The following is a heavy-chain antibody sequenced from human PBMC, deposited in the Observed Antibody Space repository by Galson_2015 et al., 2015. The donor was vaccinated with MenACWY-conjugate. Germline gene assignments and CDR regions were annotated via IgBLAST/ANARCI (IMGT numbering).Heavy chain of an antibody. D-gene: IGHD5-12*01. CDR2: LNPSGGGT. J-gene: IGHJ6*02. Sequence: SVKVSCKASGYTFTSYYFHWVRQAPGQGLAWMGMLNPSGGGTTLPQKFPGRVSTTPDPSTETVYMEVGSLRSEDTAVYYCAGYTRTDLNYGRATIVDVWGQGTTVTVSS. V-gene: IGHV1-46*01. CDR3: AGYTRTDLNYGRATIVDV. CDR1: GYTFTSYY.